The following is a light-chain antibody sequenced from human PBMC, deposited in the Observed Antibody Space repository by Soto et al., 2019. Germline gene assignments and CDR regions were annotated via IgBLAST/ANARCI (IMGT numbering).Light chain of an antibody. J-gene: IGKJ2*01. Sequence: EIVMTHSPATLSVSPGERATLSCRASQSISSNLAWYQQKPGQAPRLLIYGASTRATGIPARFSGSGSGTEYTLTISSLQSEDFATYYCQQYNSLYTFGQGTKLEIK. CDR1: QSISSN. CDR3: QQYNSLYT. V-gene: IGKV3-15*01. CDR2: GAS.